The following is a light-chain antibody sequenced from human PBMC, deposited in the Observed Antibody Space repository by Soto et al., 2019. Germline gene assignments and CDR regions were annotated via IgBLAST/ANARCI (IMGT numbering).Light chain of an antibody. J-gene: IGKJ5*01. V-gene: IGKV3-20*01. CDR2: GAT. Sequence: EIVLTQSPGTLSLSPGERATLSCRASQSVTLAWYQQKPGQAPRLLIYGATYRAAGIPDRFSGSGSGTDFALTISRLEPEDLAVYYCQQSGSSSLITFDQGTRLESK. CDR1: QSVT. CDR3: QQSGSSSLIT.